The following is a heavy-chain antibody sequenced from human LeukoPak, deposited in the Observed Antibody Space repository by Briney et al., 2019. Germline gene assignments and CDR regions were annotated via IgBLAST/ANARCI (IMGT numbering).Heavy chain of an antibody. CDR3: ARGGVVRAGDPYLH. Sequence: GGSLRLSCAVSGFTVSGNYMSWIRQAPGKGLEWVSLIYSDDTTLYADSVKGRFTISRDISKNTLYLQMSSLRAEDTAVYYCARGGVVRAGDPYLHWGQGTLVTVSS. V-gene: IGHV3-53*01. CDR2: IYSDDTT. D-gene: IGHD2-21*01. CDR1: GFTVSGNY. J-gene: IGHJ4*02.